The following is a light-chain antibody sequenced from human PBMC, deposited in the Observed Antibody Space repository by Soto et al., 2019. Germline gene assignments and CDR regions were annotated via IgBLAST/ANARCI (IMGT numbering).Light chain of an antibody. Sequence: DIVMTQSPDSRAVSLGERATIDCKSRQRVLYSSNNKNYLAWYQQKPGQHPKLLIYWASTRESGVPDRFSGSGSGTDFTLTISSLQAEDVAVYYCQQYYSTPRTFGGGTKVDIK. CDR3: QQYYSTPRT. CDR2: WAS. J-gene: IGKJ4*01. V-gene: IGKV4-1*01. CDR1: QRVLYSSNNKNY.